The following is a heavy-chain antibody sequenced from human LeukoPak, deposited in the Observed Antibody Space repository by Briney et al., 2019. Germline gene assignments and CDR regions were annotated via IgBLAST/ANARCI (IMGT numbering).Heavy chain of an antibody. CDR1: GFTFSTYS. Sequence: GGSLRLSCAASGFTFSTYSMNWVRQAPGKGLEWVSAITGGGTTYYGDFMKGRFTISRDNSKNTLYLQVNTLRAEDTAVYYCAKTQGYLDYWGQGTLVTVSS. CDR3: AKTQGYLDY. CDR2: ITGGGTT. V-gene: IGHV3-23*01. J-gene: IGHJ4*02.